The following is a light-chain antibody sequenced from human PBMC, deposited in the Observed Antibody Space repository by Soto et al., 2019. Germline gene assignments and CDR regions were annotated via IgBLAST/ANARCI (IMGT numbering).Light chain of an antibody. V-gene: IGKV1-33*01. Sequence: DTQMTQSPSSLSASVGDRVTITCQANQDISNCLNWYQQKPGKAPKLLIYDASNLETGVPSRFSGSGSGTDFTFAISSLQPEDVATYYCQQYQNLPRTFGGGTKVEIK. J-gene: IGKJ4*01. CDR2: DAS. CDR3: QQYQNLPRT. CDR1: QDISNC.